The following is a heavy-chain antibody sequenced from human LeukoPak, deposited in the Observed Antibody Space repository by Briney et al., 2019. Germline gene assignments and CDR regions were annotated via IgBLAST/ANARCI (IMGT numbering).Heavy chain of an antibody. J-gene: IGHJ4*02. CDR2: ISYDGSNK. V-gene: IGHV3-30-3*01. CDR3: AGHYGSGSYYNLDY. D-gene: IGHD3-10*01. Sequence: GGSLRLSCAASGFTFSSYAMHWVRQAPGKGLEWVAVISYDGSNKYYADSVKGRFTISRDNSKNTLYLQMNSLRAEDTAVYYCAGHYGSGSYYNLDYWGQGTLVTVSS. CDR1: GFTFSSYA.